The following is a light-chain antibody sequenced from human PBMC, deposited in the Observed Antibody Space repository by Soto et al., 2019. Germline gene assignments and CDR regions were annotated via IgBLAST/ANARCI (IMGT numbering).Light chain of an antibody. J-gene: IGKJ5*01. CDR1: QSVSGK. V-gene: IGKV3-15*01. Sequence: EIVMTQSPATRSVSPRERATLSFRASQSVSGKVAWYQQKPGQAPRLLSYGASTRATGIPARFTGSGSGTEFALTSSSVQSEDFAFYYCHQYNNWPPISFGQGTRLEIK. CDR2: GAS. CDR3: HQYNNWPPIS.